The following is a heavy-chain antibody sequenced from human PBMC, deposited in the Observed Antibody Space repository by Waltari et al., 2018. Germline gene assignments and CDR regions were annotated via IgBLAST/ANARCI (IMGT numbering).Heavy chain of an antibody. Sequence: EVQLVQSGAEVKKPGESLKISCKGSGYSFTSYWIGWVRQMPGKGLEWMGIIYPGDSDTRYSPSFQGQVTISADKSISTAYLQWSSLKASDTAMYYCARHMGPMVRGVIHYYMDVWGKGTTVTVSS. V-gene: IGHV5-51*01. J-gene: IGHJ6*03. CDR3: ARHMGPMVRGVIHYYMDV. CDR1: GYSFTSYW. D-gene: IGHD3-10*01. CDR2: IYPGDSDT.